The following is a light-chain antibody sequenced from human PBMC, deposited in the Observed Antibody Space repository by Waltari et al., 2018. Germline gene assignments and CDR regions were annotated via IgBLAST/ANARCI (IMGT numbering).Light chain of an antibody. CDR3: QSYDSSLSRYV. V-gene: IGLV1-40*01. Sequence: QSVLTQPPSVSGAPGQRVTISCTGSSSNIGANYDVPWYQQVPGTAPKLRNYGNSNRPSGVPDRFSAAKSGTSASLAITGLQADDEADYYCQSYDSSLSRYVFGSGTEVTVL. CDR2: GNS. CDR1: SSNIGANYD. J-gene: IGLJ1*01.